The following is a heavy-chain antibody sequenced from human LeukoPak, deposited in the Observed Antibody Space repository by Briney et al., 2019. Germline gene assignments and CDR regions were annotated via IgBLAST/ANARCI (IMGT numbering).Heavy chain of an antibody. CDR2: MNPNSGNT. CDR1: GYTFTSYD. V-gene: IGHV1-8*01. D-gene: IGHD3-22*01. CDR3: ARDQDYYDSVPDY. J-gene: IGHJ4*02. Sequence: ASVKVSCKASGYTFTSYDINWVRQATGQGLEWMGWMNPNSGNTGYAQKFQGRVTMTRDMSTSTVYMELSSLRSEDTAVYYCARDQDYYDSVPDYWGQGTLVTVSS.